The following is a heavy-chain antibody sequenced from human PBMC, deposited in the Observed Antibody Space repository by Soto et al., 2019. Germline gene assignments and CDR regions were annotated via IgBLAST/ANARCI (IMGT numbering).Heavy chain of an antibody. CDR3: AREPLGYCSGGSCYNYFDY. Sequence: SETLSLTCTVSGGSISSYYWSWIRQPPGKGLEWIGYIYYSGSTNYNPSLKSRVTISVDTSKNQFSLKLSSVTAADTAVYYCAREPLGYCSGGSCYNYFDYWGQGTLVTVSS. J-gene: IGHJ4*02. D-gene: IGHD2-15*01. V-gene: IGHV4-59*01. CDR1: GGSISSYY. CDR2: IYYSGST.